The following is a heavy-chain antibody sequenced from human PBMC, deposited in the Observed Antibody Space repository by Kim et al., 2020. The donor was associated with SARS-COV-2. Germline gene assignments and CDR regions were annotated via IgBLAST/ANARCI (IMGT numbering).Heavy chain of an antibody. J-gene: IGHJ4*02. CDR2: ISGSGGST. V-gene: IGHV3-23*01. Sequence: GGSLRLSCAASGFTFSSYAMSWVRQAPGKGLEWVSAISGSGGSTYYADSVKGRFTISRDNSKNTLYLQMNSLRAEDTAVYYCAKATWSGYSYGWGKNYFDYWGQGTLVTVSS. CDR1: GFTFSSYA. CDR3: AKATWSGYSYGWGKNYFDY. D-gene: IGHD5-18*01.